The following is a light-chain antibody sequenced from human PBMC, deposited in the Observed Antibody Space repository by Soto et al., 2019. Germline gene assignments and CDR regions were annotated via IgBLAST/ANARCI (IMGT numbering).Light chain of an antibody. Sequence: EIVLTQSPATLSSFPGDRVTLSCRASQYINTNQLAWYQQKPGQAPRLLIYGASSRATGIADRFSGSGSGTDFTLTISSLQPEDGATYYCQQYSTYTPRTFGKGTKVDI. J-gene: IGKJ1*01. CDR2: GAS. CDR1: QYINTNQ. CDR3: QQYSTYTPRT. V-gene: IGKV3-20*01.